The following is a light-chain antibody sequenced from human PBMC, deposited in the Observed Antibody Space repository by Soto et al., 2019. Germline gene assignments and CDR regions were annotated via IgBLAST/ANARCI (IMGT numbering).Light chain of an antibody. J-gene: IGLJ2*01. Sequence: QSVLTQPPSASGSPGQSVTISCTGTSSDVGYYNYVSWYQQHPGKAPKLMIYDVSERPSGVPDRFSGSKAGNTASLTVSGLQVEDEDDYYCSSYGGSNNLVFGGGTKVTVL. CDR2: DVS. CDR1: SSDVGYYNY. V-gene: IGLV2-8*01. CDR3: SSYGGSNNLV.